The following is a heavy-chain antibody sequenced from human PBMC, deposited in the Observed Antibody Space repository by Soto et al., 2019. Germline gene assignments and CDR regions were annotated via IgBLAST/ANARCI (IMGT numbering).Heavy chain of an antibody. CDR3: ATPFSQFTSGLFNSDY. J-gene: IGHJ4*02. CDR2: IYHTGRT. Sequence: PSETLSLTCTVSGGSISGTSFYWGWIRQPPGKGLEWIGNIYHTGRTYYNPSLKSRVAISVDTTKNHFSLSLSSVTAADTAVYYCATPFSQFTSGLFNSDYWGQGKLVTVSS. V-gene: IGHV4-39*02. D-gene: IGHD6-19*01. CDR1: GGSISGTSFY.